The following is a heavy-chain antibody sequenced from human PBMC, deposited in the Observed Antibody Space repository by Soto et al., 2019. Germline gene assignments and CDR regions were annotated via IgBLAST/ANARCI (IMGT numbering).Heavy chain of an antibody. CDR1: GFTFDDYT. J-gene: IGHJ6*02. Sequence: EVQLVESGGVVVQPGGSLRLSCAASGFTFDDYTMHWVRQAPGKGLEWVSLISWDGGSTYYADSVKGRFTISRDNSKNSLYLQMNSLRTEDTALYYCAKDIGVVNSDYGDYRYYYYGMDVWGQGTTVTVSS. CDR2: ISWDGGST. V-gene: IGHV3-43*01. CDR3: AKDIGVVNSDYGDYRYYYYGMDV. D-gene: IGHD4-17*01.